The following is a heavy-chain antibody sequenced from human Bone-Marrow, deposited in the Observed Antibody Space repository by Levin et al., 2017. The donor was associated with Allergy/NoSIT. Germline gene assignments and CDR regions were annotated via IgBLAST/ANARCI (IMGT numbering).Heavy chain of an antibody. J-gene: IGHJ4*02. CDR1: GFALSSYP. CDR2: IAFDGNTK. D-gene: IGHD3-10*01. V-gene: IGHV3-30-3*01. CDR3: ARDFIRGAPDYLDS. Sequence: GGSLRLSCAASGFALSSYPMHWVRQAPGRGLEWLTVIAFDGNTKLYNDSVKGRFIISRDISENTLYLQMNSLRPDDTAVYYCARDFIRGAPDYLDSWGQGTLVTVSS.